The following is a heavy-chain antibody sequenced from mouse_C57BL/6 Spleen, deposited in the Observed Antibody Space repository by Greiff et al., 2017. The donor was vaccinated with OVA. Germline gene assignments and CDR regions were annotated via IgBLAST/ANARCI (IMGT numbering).Heavy chain of an antibody. J-gene: IGHJ2*01. V-gene: IGHV3-6*01. CDR2: ISYDGSN. D-gene: IGHD2-5*01. CDR3: ARGSYYSNYDFDY. Sequence: VQLQQSGPGLVKPSQSLSLTCSVTGYSITSGYYWNWIRQFPGNKLEWMGYISYDGSNNYNPSLKNRISITRDTSKNQFFLKLNSVTTEDTATYYCARGSYYSNYDFDYWGQGTTLTVSS. CDR1: GYSITSGYY.